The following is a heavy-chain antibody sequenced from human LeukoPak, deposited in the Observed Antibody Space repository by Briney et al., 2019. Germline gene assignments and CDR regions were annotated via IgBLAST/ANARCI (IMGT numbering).Heavy chain of an antibody. J-gene: IGHJ4*02. D-gene: IGHD6-19*01. Sequence: PGGSLRLSCAASGFTFSSYWMSWVRQAPGKGLEWVANIKEDRSEKYYVDSVKGRFTISRDNAKNSLYLQMNSLRAEDTAVYYCARSKLAVAGNYFDNWGQGTLVTVSS. CDR3: ARSKLAVAGNYFDN. V-gene: IGHV3-7*01. CDR1: GFTFSSYW. CDR2: IKEDRSEK.